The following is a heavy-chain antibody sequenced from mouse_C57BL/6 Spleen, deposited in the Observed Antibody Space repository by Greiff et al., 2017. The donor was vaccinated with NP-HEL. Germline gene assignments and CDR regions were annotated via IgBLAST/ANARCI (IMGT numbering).Heavy chain of an antibody. J-gene: IGHJ3*01. CDR3: ARDGDYDAWFAY. CDR1: GFTFSSYA. CDR2: ISDGGSYT. D-gene: IGHD2-4*01. V-gene: IGHV5-4*01. Sequence: EVNLVESGGGLVKPGGSLKLSCAASGFTFSSYAMSWVRQTPEKRLEWVATISDGGSYTYYPDNVKGRFTISRDNAKNNLYLQMSHLKSEDTAMYYCARDGDYDAWFAYWGQGTLVTVSA.